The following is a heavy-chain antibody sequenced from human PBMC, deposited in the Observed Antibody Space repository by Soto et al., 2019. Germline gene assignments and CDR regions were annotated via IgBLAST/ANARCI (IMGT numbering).Heavy chain of an antibody. J-gene: IGHJ4*02. D-gene: IGHD6-19*01. Sequence: QVQLVQSGAEVKKPGASVKDSCKASGYTFTSYAMHWVRQAPGQRLEWMGWINAGNGNTKYSQKFQGRVTITRDTSASTAYMELSSLRSEDTAVYYCARVGATGYSSGTYYFDYWGQGTLVTVSS. V-gene: IGHV1-3*01. CDR2: INAGNGNT. CDR3: ARVGATGYSSGTYYFDY. CDR1: GYTFTSYA.